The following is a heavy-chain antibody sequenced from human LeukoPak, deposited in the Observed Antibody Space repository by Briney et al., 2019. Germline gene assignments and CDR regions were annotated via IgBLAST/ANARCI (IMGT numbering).Heavy chain of an antibody. D-gene: IGHD2-15*01. CDR2: INPNSGCT. CDR1: GYTFTGYY. Sequence: ASVKVSCKASGYTFTGYYMHWVRQAPGQGLEWMGRINPNSGCTNYAQKFQGRVTMTRDTSISTAYMELSRLRSDDTAVYYCASSDCSGGSCYLDYWGQGTLVTVSS. CDR3: ASSDCSGGSCYLDY. V-gene: IGHV1-2*06. J-gene: IGHJ4*02.